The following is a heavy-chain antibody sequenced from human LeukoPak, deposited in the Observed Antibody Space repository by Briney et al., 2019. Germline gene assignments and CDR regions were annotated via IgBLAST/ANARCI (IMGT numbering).Heavy chain of an antibody. V-gene: IGHV5-51*01. CDR1: GYSFTSYW. Sequence: GESLKISCKGSGYSFTSYWIGWVRQMPGKGLEWMGIIYPGDSDTRYSPSFQGQVTISANKSISTAYLQWSSLKASDTAMYYCAKYYYGSGSSYYFDYWGQGTLVTVSS. J-gene: IGHJ4*02. CDR2: IYPGDSDT. CDR3: AKYYYGSGSSYYFDY. D-gene: IGHD3-10*01.